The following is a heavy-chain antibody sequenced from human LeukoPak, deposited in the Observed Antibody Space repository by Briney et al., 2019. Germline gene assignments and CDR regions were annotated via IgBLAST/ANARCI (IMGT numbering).Heavy chain of an antibody. J-gene: IGHJ4*02. Sequence: KSSETLSLTCTVSGGSISSYYWSWIRQPPGKGLEWIAYISDIGSINYNPSLKSRVTISLDTSKNQFSLKLSSVTAADTAVYYCARESYPDGYKVGYFDYWGQGTLVTVSS. CDR3: ARESYPDGYKVGYFDY. V-gene: IGHV4-59*01. D-gene: IGHD5-12*01. CDR1: GGSISSYY. CDR2: ISDIGSI.